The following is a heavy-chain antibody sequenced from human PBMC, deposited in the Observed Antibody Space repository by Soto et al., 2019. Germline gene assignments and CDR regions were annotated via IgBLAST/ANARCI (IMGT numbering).Heavy chain of an antibody. J-gene: IGHJ6*02. V-gene: IGHV1-58*01. CDR2: IVVGSGNT. Sequence: QMQLVQSGPEVKKPGTSVKVSCKASGFTFTSSAVQWVRQARGQRLEWIGWIVVGSGNTNYAQKFQERVAITRDMSTSTAYMELSSLRSEDTAVYYCAAEAGGGVCYYYGMDVWGQGTTVTVSS. CDR3: AAEAGGGVCYYYGMDV. CDR1: GFTFTSSA. D-gene: IGHD3-16*01.